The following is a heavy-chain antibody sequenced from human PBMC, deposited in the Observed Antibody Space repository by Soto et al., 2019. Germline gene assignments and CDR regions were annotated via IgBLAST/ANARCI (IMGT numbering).Heavy chain of an antibody. J-gene: IGHJ4*02. Sequence: QVQLVQSGAEVKKPGASVKVSCKASGYIFINYGISWVRQAPGQGLEWMGWINSYNGNTNSAQKVQSRVTMTTDTSTNTAYMELRSLTADDTAVYYCARSAGVVHGDDYWGQGTLVTVSS. CDR2: INSYNGNT. V-gene: IGHV1-18*01. D-gene: IGHD3-10*01. CDR1: GYIFINYG. CDR3: ARSAGVVHGDDY.